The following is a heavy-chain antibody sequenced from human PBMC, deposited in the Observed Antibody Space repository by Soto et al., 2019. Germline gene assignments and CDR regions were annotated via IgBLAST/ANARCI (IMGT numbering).Heavy chain of an antibody. V-gene: IGHV1-8*01. CDR3: ARGDGYVFDY. CDR1: GYTFISYD. J-gene: IGHJ4*02. D-gene: IGHD5-12*01. CDR2: MNPNTGDT. Sequence: QVQLVQSGAEVKKPGASVKVSCKASGYTFISYDINWVRQATGQGLEWMGWMNPNTGDTGYAQKFQGRVTMTRNTSRNTANLALSSLRSDDTAVYFCARGDGYVFDYWGQGNLVTVSS.